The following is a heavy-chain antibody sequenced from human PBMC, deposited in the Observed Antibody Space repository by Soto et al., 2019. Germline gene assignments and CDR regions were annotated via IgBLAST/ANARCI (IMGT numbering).Heavy chain of an antibody. CDR3: ARSTIFGGWAGY. D-gene: IGHD3-3*01. CDR2: ISSSSSYI. J-gene: IGHJ4*02. Sequence: ESGGGLVKPGGSLRLSCAASGFTFSSYSMNWVRQAPGKGLEWVSSISSSSSYIYYADSVKGRFTISRDNAKNSLYLQMNSLRAEDTAVYYCARSTIFGGWAGYWGQGTLVTVSS. CDR1: GFTFSSYS. V-gene: IGHV3-21*01.